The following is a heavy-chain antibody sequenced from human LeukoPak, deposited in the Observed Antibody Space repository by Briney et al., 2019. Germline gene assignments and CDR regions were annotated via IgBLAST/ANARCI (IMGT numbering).Heavy chain of an antibody. J-gene: IGHJ4*02. V-gene: IGHV4-30-4*01. CDR1: GGSISSGDYY. CDR2: IYYSGST. Sequence: SQTLSLTCTVSGGSISSGDYYWSWIRQPPGKGLEWIGYIYYSGSTYYNPSLKSRVTISVDTSRNQFSLKLSSVTAADTAVYYCARDRNYYGSGSYYLDYWGQGTLVTVSS. D-gene: IGHD3-10*01. CDR3: ARDRNYYGSGSYYLDY.